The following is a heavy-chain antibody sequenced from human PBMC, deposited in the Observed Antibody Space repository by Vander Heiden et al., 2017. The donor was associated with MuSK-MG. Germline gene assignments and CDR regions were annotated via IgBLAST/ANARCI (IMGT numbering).Heavy chain of an antibody. D-gene: IGHD6-13*01. V-gene: IGHV4-59*01. CDR3: ARGSTQWTNTYVL. CDR1: GGPINSYY. J-gene: IGHJ4*02. CDR2: IHYSGGT. Sequence: QVQLQESGPRLVQPSETLSLTCTVSGGPINSYYWSWIRQPPGKGLEWIVYIHYSGGTNYNPSLKNRVTISVDTSKSQFSLKLSSVTTADTAVYYCARGSTQWTNTYVLWGQGTLVTVSS.